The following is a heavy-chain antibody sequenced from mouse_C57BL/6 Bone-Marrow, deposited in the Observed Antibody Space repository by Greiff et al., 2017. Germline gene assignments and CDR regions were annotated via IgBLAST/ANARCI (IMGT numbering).Heavy chain of an antibody. V-gene: IGHV1-59*01. CDR1: GYTFTSYW. Sequence: QVQLQQPGAELVRPGTSVKLSCKASGYTFTSYWMHWVKQRPGQGLEWIGVIDPSDSYTNYNQKFKGKATLTVDTSSSTAYMQLSSLTSEDSAVYYFARSLYGSSFYFDYWGQGTTLTVSS. CDR2: IDPSDSYT. J-gene: IGHJ2*01. CDR3: ARSLYGSSFYFDY. D-gene: IGHD1-1*01.